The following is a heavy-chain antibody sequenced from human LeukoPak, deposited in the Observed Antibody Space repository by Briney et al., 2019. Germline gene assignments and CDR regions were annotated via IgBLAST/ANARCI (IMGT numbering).Heavy chain of an antibody. V-gene: IGHV4-59*01. D-gene: IGHD2-2*01. CDR1: GGSISSYH. Sequence: SETLSLTCTVSGGSISSYHWSWIRQFPGKGLEWIGYISDGESPDYNPSLQSRVTIYVDSSKNQFFLNLTSVTAADTAVYYCAQDRFSFVHWGQGTLVTVSS. CDR2: ISDGESP. CDR3: AQDRFSFVH. J-gene: IGHJ1*01.